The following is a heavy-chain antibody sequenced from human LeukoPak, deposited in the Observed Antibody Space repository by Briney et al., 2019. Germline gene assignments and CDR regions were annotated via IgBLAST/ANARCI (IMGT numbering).Heavy chain of an antibody. J-gene: IGHJ4*02. CDR3: AREDLGAAYFDF. D-gene: IGHD3-16*01. CDR2: TYYRSKWYN. CDR1: GDSVSTNNVA. V-gene: IGHV6-1*01. Sequence: SQTLSLTCGISGDSVSTNNVAWNWIRQSPSRGLEWLGRTYYRSKWYNDYAVSVKSRITINPDTSKNQFSLQLNSVTPDDTAMYYCAREDLGAAYFDFWGQGTLVTVSS.